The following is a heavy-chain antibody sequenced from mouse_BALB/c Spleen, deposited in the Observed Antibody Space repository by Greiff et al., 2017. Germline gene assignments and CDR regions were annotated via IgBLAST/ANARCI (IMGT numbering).Heavy chain of an antibody. CDR3: TEGHYYGSRGFAD. CDR2: IYPGNSDT. J-gene: IGHJ3*01. V-gene: IGHV1-5*01. CDR1: GYTFTSYW. D-gene: IGHD1-1*01. Sequence: EVQLQESGTVLARPGASVKMSCKASGYTFTSYWMHWVKQRPGQGLEWIGAIYPGNSDTSYNQKFKGKAKLTAVTSTSTAYMELSSLTNEDSAVYYCTEGHYYGSRGFADWGQGTLVTVSA.